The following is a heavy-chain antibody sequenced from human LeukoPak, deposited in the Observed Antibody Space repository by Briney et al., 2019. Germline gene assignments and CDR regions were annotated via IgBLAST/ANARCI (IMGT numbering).Heavy chain of an antibody. CDR3: AKDMCAYSSGWYTHFDF. CDR2: ISGSGGST. Sequence: GGSLRLSCAASGFTFSSYALNWVRQAPGKGLEWVSVISGSGGSTYYAGSVKGRFTISRDNSKNTLNLQMNSLRAEDTAVYYCAKDMCAYSSGWYTHFDFWGQGTLVTVSS. D-gene: IGHD6-19*01. CDR1: GFTFSSYA. J-gene: IGHJ4*02. V-gene: IGHV3-23*01.